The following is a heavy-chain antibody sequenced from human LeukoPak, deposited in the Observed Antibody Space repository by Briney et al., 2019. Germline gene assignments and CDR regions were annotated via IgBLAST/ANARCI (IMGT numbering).Heavy chain of an antibody. CDR1: GGSFSGYY. J-gene: IGHJ6*02. D-gene: IGHD4-17*01. CDR2: INHSGST. CDR3: ASRMTTVTTDAYYYYGMDV. V-gene: IGHV4-34*01. Sequence: PSETLSLTCAVYGGSFSGYYWSWIRQPPGKGLEWIGEINHSGSTNYNPPLKSRVTISVDTSKNQFSLKLSSVTAADTAVYYCASRMTTVTTDAYYYYGMDVWAKGPRSPSP.